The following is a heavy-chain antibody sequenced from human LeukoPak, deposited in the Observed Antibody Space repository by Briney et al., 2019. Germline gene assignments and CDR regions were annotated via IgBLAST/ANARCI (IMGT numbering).Heavy chain of an antibody. V-gene: IGHV3-30-3*01. Sequence: GRSLRLSCAASGFTFSSYAMHWVRQAPGKGLEWVAVISYDGSNKYYADSVKGRFTISRDNSKNTLYLQMNSLRAEDTAVYYCARDLRSMVSGDLIFWGQGTMVTVSS. CDR3: ARDLRSMVSGDLIF. CDR1: GFTFSSYA. CDR2: ISYDGSNK. D-gene: IGHD2-21*01. J-gene: IGHJ3*01.